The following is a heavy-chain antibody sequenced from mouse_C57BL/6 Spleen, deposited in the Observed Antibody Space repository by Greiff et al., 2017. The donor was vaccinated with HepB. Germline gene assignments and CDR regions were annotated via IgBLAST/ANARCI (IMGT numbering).Heavy chain of an antibody. CDR3: ARIDGYYPWFAY. V-gene: IGHV1-18*01. D-gene: IGHD2-3*01. CDR1: GYTFTDYN. Sequence: VQLQQSGPELVKPGASVKIPCKASGYTFTDYNMDWVKQSHGKSLEWIGDINPNNGGTIYNQKFKGKATLTVDNSSSTAYMELRSLTSEDTAVYYCARIDGYYPWFAYWGQGTLVTVSA. J-gene: IGHJ3*01. CDR2: INPNNGGT.